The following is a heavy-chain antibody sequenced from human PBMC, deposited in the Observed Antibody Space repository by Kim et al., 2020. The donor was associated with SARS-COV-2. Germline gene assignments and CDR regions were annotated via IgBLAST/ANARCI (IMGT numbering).Heavy chain of an antibody. J-gene: IGHJ4*02. CDR3: ARDLSKKIAVAGRGRGYYFDY. CDR1: GGSFSGYY. D-gene: IGHD6-19*01. CDR2: INHSGST. Sequence: SETLSLTCAVYGGSFSGYYWSWIRQPPGKGLEWIGEINHSGSTNYNPSLKSRVTISVDTSKNQFSLKLSSVTAADTAVYYCARDLSKKIAVAGRGRGYYFDYWGQGTLVTVSS. V-gene: IGHV4-34*01.